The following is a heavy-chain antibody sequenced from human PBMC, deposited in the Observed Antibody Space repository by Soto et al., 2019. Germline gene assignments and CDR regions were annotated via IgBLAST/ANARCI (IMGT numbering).Heavy chain of an antibody. CDR1: GDSISDTIYY. J-gene: IGHJ4*02. D-gene: IGHD4-17*01. CDR3: ARLLVTTGFDY. V-gene: IGHV4-39*01. Sequence: SETLSLTCRVSGDSISDTIYYWGWIRQSPGKGLEWIGSIHYSGSTQFHPSLKTRVTISVDTSKNEFSLRLRSVTAADTAVYYCARLLVTTGFDYWGQGTLVTVS. CDR2: IHYSGST.